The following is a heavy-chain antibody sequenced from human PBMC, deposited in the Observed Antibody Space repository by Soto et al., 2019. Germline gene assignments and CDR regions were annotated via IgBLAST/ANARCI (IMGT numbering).Heavy chain of an antibody. CDR2: INHSGST. J-gene: IGHJ6*02. D-gene: IGHD6-19*01. V-gene: IGHV4-34*01. CDR3: ARSHPRVAGTFYYYGMDV. CDR1: GGSFSGYY. Sequence: QVQLQQWGAGLLKPSETLSLTCAVYGGSFSGYYWSWIRQPPGKGQEWIGEINHSGSTNYNPSLKSRVTISVDTSKNQFSLKLSSVTAADTAVYYCARSHPRVAGTFYYYGMDVWGQGTTVTVSS.